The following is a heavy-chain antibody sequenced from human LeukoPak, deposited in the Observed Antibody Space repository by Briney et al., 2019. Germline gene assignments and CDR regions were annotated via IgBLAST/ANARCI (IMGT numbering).Heavy chain of an antibody. Sequence: GGSLRLSCAASGFPFSSYTLSWVRQAPGKGLEWVSAMSTSGSGVYYADSVKGRFTISRDNSKSTLYLQMNSLRAEDTAVYYCAKHDRMGWSWGYFGLWGRGTLVTVSS. CDR1: GFPFSSYT. V-gene: IGHV3-23*01. J-gene: IGHJ2*01. CDR2: MSTSGSGV. D-gene: IGHD6-19*01. CDR3: AKHDRMGWSWGYFGL.